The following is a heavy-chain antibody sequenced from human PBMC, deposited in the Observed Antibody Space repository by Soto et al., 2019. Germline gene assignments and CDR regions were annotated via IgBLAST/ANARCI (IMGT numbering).Heavy chain of an antibody. J-gene: IGHJ5*02. CDR1: GFTFDDYT. CDR2: ISWDGGST. D-gene: IGHD6-13*01. V-gene: IGHV3-43*01. Sequence: GSLRLSCAASGFTFDDYTMHWVRQAPGKGLEWVSLISWDGGSTYYADSVKGRFTISRDNSKNSLYLQMNSLRTEDTALYYCAKDINRVWAGYSSSCSWVNWFDPWGQGTLVTVSS. CDR3: AKDINRVWAGYSSSCSWVNWFDP.